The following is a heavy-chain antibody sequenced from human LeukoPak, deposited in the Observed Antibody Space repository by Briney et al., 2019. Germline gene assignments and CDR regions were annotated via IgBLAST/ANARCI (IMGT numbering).Heavy chain of an antibody. V-gene: IGHV3-21*01. CDR1: GFTFSSYS. Sequence: GGSLRLSCAASGFTFSSYSMNWVRQAPGKGLEWVSSISSSSSYIYYADSVKGRFTISGDNAKNSLYLQMNSLRAEDTAVYYCARDRRELLYYFDYWGQGTLVTVSS. CDR2: ISSSSSYI. CDR3: ARDRRELLYYFDY. J-gene: IGHJ4*02. D-gene: IGHD1-26*01.